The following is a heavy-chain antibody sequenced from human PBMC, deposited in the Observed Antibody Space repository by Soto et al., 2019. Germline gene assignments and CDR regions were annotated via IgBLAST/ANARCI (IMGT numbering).Heavy chain of an antibody. CDR1: GFTFSSYG. V-gene: IGHV3-30*18. CDR3: AKTTVTTTTYYYYYMDV. Sequence: PGGSLRLSCAASGFTFSSYGMHWVRQAPGKGLEWVAVISYDGSNKYYADSVKGRFTISRDNSKNTLYLQMNSLRAEDTAVYYCAKTTVTTTTYYYYYMDVWGKGTTVTVSS. J-gene: IGHJ6*03. D-gene: IGHD4-17*01. CDR2: ISYDGSNK.